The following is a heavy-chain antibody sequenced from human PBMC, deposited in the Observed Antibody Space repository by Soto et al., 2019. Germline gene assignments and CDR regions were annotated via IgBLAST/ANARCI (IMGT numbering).Heavy chain of an antibody. D-gene: IGHD6-25*01. CDR3: AAAQDRQRLWRQFSDF. J-gene: IGHJ4*02. V-gene: IGHV1-24*01. Sequence: ASVKVSCKVSGYILSDLSIHWVRLAPGIGLEWMGGFDPEDGAAIFPLKFHGRVTMTEDSSTDTAYMELSSLRSEDTAVYYCAAAQDRQRLWRQFSDFWGQGTQVTVSS. CDR1: GYILSDLS. CDR2: FDPEDGAA.